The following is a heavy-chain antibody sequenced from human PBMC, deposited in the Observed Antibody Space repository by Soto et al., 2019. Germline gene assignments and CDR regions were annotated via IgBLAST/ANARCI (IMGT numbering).Heavy chain of an antibody. Sequence: GGSLRLSFSASGCTFTRYSMNWVRQSPGKGLEWVSSISSTTNYIYYGDSMKGRFTISRDNATNSLYLEMNSLRAEDTAVYYCARESEDLTSNFDYWGQGTLVTVSS. J-gene: IGHJ4*02. CDR1: GCTFTRYS. CDR2: ISSTTNYI. CDR3: ARESEDLTSNFDY. V-gene: IGHV3-21*06.